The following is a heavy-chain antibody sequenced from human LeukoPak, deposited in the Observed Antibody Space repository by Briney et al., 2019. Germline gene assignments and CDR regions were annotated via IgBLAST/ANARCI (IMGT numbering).Heavy chain of an antibody. Sequence: PGGSLRLSCATSGFSFSSYAMSWIRQPPGKGLEWIGSIYYSGSTYYNPSLKSRVTISVDTSKNQFSLKLSSVTAADTAVYYCARGRRPSYYYDSSTPLWYWGQGTLVTVSS. CDR3: ARGRRPSYYYDSSTPLWY. D-gene: IGHD3-22*01. V-gene: IGHV4-39*01. CDR2: IYYSGST. J-gene: IGHJ4*02. CDR1: GFSFSSYA.